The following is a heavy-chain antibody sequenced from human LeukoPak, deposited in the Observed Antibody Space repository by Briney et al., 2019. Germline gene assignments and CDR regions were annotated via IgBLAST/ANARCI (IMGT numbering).Heavy chain of an antibody. CDR3: ALDFDY. CDR2: IYTSGST. CDR1: GGSISSGSYY. J-gene: IGHJ4*02. Sequence: PSQTLSLTCTVSGGSISSGSYYWSWIRQPAGKGLEWIGRIYTSGSTNYNPSLKSRVTISVHTSTNQFPLKLRSVTAADTAVYYCALDFDYWGQGTLVTVSS. V-gene: IGHV4-61*02.